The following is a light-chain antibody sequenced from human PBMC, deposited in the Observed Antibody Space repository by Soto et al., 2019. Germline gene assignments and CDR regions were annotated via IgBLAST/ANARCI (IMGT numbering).Light chain of an antibody. Sequence: DIQMTQSPSSLSASVGDRVTITCQASQDISNYLNWYQQKPGKAPKLLIYDASSLETGVPSRFSGSGSGTDFTLTISSLQPEDFATYYCQQSHSIPWTFGQGTKVDIK. CDR2: DAS. CDR3: QQSHSIPWT. CDR1: QDISNY. V-gene: IGKV1-39*01. J-gene: IGKJ1*01.